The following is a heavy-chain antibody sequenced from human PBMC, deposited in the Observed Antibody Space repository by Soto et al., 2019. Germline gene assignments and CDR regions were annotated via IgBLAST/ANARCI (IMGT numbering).Heavy chain of an antibody. Sequence: ASVKVSCKASGYTFTSYAMHWVRQAPGQRLEWMGWINAGNGNTKYSQKFQGRVTITRDTSASTAYMELSSLRSEDTAVYYCARVHLHCTNGVCYPYYYYYGMDVWGQGTTVTVSS. V-gene: IGHV1-3*01. CDR3: ARVHLHCTNGVCYPYYYYYGMDV. CDR1: GYTFTSYA. J-gene: IGHJ6*02. D-gene: IGHD2-8*01. CDR2: INAGNGNT.